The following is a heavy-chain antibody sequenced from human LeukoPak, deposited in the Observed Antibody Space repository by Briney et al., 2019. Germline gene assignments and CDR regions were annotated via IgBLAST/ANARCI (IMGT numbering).Heavy chain of an antibody. CDR2: IYYSGST. D-gene: IGHD3-10*01. V-gene: IGHV4-39*07. CDR1: GGSITIYY. Sequence: SETLSLTCTVSGGSITIYYWGWIRQPPGKGLEWIGSIYYSGSTYYNPSLKSRVTISVDTSKNQFSLKLSSVTAADTAVYYCARDPGSAAFDIWGQGTMVTVSS. J-gene: IGHJ3*02. CDR3: ARDPGSAAFDI.